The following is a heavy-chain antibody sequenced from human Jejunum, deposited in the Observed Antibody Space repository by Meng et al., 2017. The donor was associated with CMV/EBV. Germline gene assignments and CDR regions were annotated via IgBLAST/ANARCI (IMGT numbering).Heavy chain of an antibody. V-gene: IGHV3-21*01. D-gene: IGHD2-2*01. Sequence: SMTWVRQAPGKGLEWVSSISSSSSYIYYADSVKGRFTISRDNAKNSLYLQMNSLRAEDTAVYYCARLSGGYCSSTSCYYYYGMDVWGQGTTVTVSS. CDR2: ISSSSSYI. J-gene: IGHJ6*02. CDR3: ARLSGGYCSSTSCYYYYGMDV. CDR1: S.